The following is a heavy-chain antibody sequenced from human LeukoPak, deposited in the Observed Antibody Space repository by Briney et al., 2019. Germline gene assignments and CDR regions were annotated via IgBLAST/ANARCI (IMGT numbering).Heavy chain of an antibody. CDR2: ISSSNNFR. CDR3: ARPRYYDSSGYYFDS. J-gene: IGHJ3*02. Sequence: PGGSLRLSCAASGFTFSEYYMSWIRQAAGKGRAWVSYISSSNNFRNYADSVQGRFTISRDNAKNSLYLQMNSLRAEGTAVYYCARPRYYDSSGYYFDSWGQGTMATVSS. D-gene: IGHD3-22*01. CDR1: GFTFSEYY. V-gene: IGHV3-11*03.